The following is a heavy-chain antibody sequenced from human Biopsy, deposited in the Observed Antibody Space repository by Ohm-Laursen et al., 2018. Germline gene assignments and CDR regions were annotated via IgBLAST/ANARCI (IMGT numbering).Heavy chain of an antibody. CDR3: ARGSGYFKLDV. V-gene: IGHV4-34*01. CDR1: GESFNGYF. CDR2: INQSGST. D-gene: IGHD5-12*01. Sequence: TLSLTCAVYGESFNGYFWNWIRQPPGKGLEWIGEINQSGSTKYNPSLKRRATLSADSSNSQFSLRLTSVTAADTAIYYCARGSGYFKLDVWGQGTTVTVSS. J-gene: IGHJ6*02.